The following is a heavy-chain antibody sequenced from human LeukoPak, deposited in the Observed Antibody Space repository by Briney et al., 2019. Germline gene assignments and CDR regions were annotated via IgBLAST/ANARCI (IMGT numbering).Heavy chain of an antibody. CDR3: AKDRGSSGWYFDY. V-gene: IGHV3-30*02. D-gene: IGHD6-19*01. CDR2: IQYDGTNK. Sequence: GGSLRLSCAASGFTFNTYGMHWVCQAPGKGLEWVAFIQYDGTNKYYADSVKGRFTISRDNSKNTLYLQMNSLRGEDTAVYYCAKDRGSSGWYFDYWGQGTLVTVSS. CDR1: GFTFNTYG. J-gene: IGHJ4*02.